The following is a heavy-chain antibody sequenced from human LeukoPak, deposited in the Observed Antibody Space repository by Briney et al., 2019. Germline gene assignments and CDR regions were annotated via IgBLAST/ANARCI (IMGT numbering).Heavy chain of an antibody. J-gene: IGHJ3*02. CDR2: IIPILGIA. CDR1: GGTFSSYA. D-gene: IGHD4-17*01. CDR3: ARTISPTTVTTIDAFDI. V-gene: IGHV1-69*04. Sequence: SVKVSRKASGGTFSSYAISWVRQAPGQGLEWMGRIIPILGIANYAQKFQGRVTITADKSTSTAYMELSSLRSEDTAVYYCARTISPTTVTTIDAFDIWGQGTMVTVSS.